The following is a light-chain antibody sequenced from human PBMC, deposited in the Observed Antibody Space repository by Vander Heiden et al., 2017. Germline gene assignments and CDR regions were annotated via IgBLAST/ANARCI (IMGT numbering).Light chain of an antibody. Sequence: QLVVTHSPSASASLGASVKLTCTLSSGHSSYDIAWHQQQPEKGPRFLMKLSSDGSHSKGDGIPVRFSGSSSGAERYLTISSLQSEDEADCYCQTWGTGIRVFGAGTKLTVL. CDR2: LSSDGSH. CDR1: SGHSSYD. CDR3: QTWGTGIRV. V-gene: IGLV4-69*01. J-gene: IGLJ2*01.